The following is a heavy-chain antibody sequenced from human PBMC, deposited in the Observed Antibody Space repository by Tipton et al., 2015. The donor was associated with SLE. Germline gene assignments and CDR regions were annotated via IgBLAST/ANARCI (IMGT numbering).Heavy chain of an antibody. J-gene: IGHJ3*01. CDR1: GGSISSGSYY. CDR2: IYYSGST. Sequence: LRLSCTVSGGSISSGSYYWSWIRQPAGKGLEWIGYIYYSGSTNYNPSLKSRVTISVDTSKNQFSLKLSSVTAADTAVYYCARGGTMVQGEANDAFDVWGQGTMVTVSS. V-gene: IGHV4-61*10. CDR3: ARGGTMVQGEANDAFDV. D-gene: IGHD3-10*01.